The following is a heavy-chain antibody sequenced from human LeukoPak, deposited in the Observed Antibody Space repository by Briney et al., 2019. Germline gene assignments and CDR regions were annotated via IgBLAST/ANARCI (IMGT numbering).Heavy chain of an antibody. CDR3: ARGRGVVPAAIDY. Sequence: SETLSLTCTVSGGSISSYYWSWIRQPPGKGLEWIGYIYYSGSTNYNPSLKSRVTISVDKSKNQFSLKLSSVTAADTAVYYCARGRGVVPAAIDYWGQGTLVTVSS. V-gene: IGHV4-59*12. CDR2: IYYSGST. J-gene: IGHJ4*02. D-gene: IGHD2-2*01. CDR1: GGSISSYY.